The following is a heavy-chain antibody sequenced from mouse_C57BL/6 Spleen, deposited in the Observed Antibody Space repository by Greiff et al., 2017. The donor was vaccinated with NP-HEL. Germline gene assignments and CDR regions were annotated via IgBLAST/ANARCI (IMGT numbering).Heavy chain of an antibody. CDR3: ARGITTVYFDY. CDR1: GYTFTSYW. CDR2: IDPSDSYT. Sequence: VQLQQPGAELVMPGASVKLSCKASGYTFTSYWMHWVKQRPGQGLEWIGEIDPSDSYTNYNQKFKGKSTLTVDKSSSTAYMQLSSLTSEDSAVYYCARGITTVYFDYWGQGTTLTVSS. J-gene: IGHJ2*01. V-gene: IGHV1-69*01. D-gene: IGHD1-1*01.